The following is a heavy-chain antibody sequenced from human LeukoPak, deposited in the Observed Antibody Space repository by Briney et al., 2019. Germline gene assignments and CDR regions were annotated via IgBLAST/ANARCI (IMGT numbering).Heavy chain of an antibody. D-gene: IGHD3-22*01. CDR1: GFTFSDYY. J-gene: IGHJ4*02. CDR2: ISLSGSTI. Sequence: PGGSLRLSCAASGFTFSDYYMSWIRQAPGKGLEWVSYISLSGSTIHYTDSVKGRFTISRDNARDSLFLQMNSLRAEDTAVYYCARDGYPSYYDSSGYYSYSDYWGQGTLVTVSS. V-gene: IGHV3-11*04. CDR3: ARDGYPSYYDSSGYYSYSDY.